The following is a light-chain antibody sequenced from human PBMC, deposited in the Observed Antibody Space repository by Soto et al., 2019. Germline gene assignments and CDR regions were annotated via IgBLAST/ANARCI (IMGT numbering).Light chain of an antibody. J-gene: IGLJ2*01. V-gene: IGLV1-51*01. CDR2: DAN. CDR1: SSNIGNNY. Sequence: QSVLTQPPSVSAAPGQKVIISCSGSSSNIGNNYVSWYQQLPGTAPRLLIYDANKRPSEIPDRFSGSKSATSATLGITGLQTGDEADYYCGAWDTSLRGVVFGGGTKVTVL. CDR3: GAWDTSLRGVV.